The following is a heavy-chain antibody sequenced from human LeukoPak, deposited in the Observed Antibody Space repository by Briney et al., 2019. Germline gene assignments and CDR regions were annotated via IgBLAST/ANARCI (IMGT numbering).Heavy chain of an antibody. CDR1: EFTFSSYN. J-gene: IGHJ4*02. Sequence: GGSLRLSCAASEFTFSSYNMNWVRQAPGKGLEWVSYISSSSSTIYYADSVKGRFSISRDNAKNSLFLQMNSLRTEDTAVYYCAKGTGGYDYWGQGTLVTVSS. CDR2: ISSSSSTI. V-gene: IGHV3-48*04. D-gene: IGHD3-10*01. CDR3: AKGTGGYDY.